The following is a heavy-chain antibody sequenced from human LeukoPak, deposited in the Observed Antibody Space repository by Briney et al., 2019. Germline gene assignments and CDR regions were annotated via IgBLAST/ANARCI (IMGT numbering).Heavy chain of an antibody. Sequence: GISVKVSCKASGFTFTSSAVQWVRQARGQRLEWIGWIVVGSGNTNYAQKFQERVTITRDMSTSTAYMELSSLRSEDTAVYYCAAPVGATSFDYWGQGTLVTVSS. V-gene: IGHV1-58*01. CDR1: GFTFTSSA. D-gene: IGHD1-26*01. CDR3: AAPVGATSFDY. CDR2: IVVGSGNT. J-gene: IGHJ4*02.